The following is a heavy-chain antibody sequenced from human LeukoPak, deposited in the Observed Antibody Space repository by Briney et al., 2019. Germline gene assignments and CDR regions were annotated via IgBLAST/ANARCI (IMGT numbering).Heavy chain of an antibody. Sequence: GGSLRLSCAASGFTVSSNYISLVRQAPGKGLEWVSGISDSGGSTYYADSVKGRFTISRDNSKNTLYLQMNSLRAEDTAVYYCAKGGAVSSKSITLIRGTRKYYYYMDVWGKGTTVTISS. V-gene: IGHV3-23*01. CDR3: AKGGAVSSKSITLIRGTRKYYYYMDV. CDR2: ISDSGGST. CDR1: GFTVSSNY. D-gene: IGHD3-10*01. J-gene: IGHJ6*03.